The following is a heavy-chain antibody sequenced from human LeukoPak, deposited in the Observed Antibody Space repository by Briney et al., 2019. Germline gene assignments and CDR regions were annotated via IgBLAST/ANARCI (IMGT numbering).Heavy chain of an antibody. J-gene: IGHJ4*02. D-gene: IGHD6-19*01. Sequence: PSETLSLTCAVYGGSFSGYYWSWIRQPPGKGLEWIGEINHSGSTNYNPSLKSRVTISVDTSKNQFSLKLSSVAAADTAVYYCARRKQWLVPYFDYWGQGTLVTVSS. CDR1: GGSFSGYY. V-gene: IGHV4-34*01. CDR2: INHSGST. CDR3: ARRKQWLVPYFDY.